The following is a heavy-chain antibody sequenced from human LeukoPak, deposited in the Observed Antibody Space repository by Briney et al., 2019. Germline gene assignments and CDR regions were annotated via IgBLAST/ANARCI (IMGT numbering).Heavy chain of an antibody. CDR1: GFTFSSYA. CDR2: ISGSGGST. Sequence: PGGSLRLSCAASGFTFSSYAMSWVRQAPGKGLEWVSAISGSGGSTYYADSVKGRFTISRDNSKNTLYLQMNSLRAEDTAVYYCAKDRQQQLVFYPVVPEFDYWGQGTLVTASS. V-gene: IGHV3-23*01. D-gene: IGHD6-13*01. J-gene: IGHJ4*02. CDR3: AKDRQQQLVFYPVVPEFDY.